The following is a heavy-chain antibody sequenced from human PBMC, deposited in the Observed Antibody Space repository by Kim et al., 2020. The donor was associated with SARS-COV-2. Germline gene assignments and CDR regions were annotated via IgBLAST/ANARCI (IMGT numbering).Heavy chain of an antibody. J-gene: IGHJ6*02. CDR3: ARVRRSCINGVCYTHYYYGMDV. CDR2: IYYSGST. D-gene: IGHD2-8*01. V-gene: IGHV4-59*01. CDR1: GGSISYYY. Sequence: SETLSLTCTVSGGSISYYYWSWIRQPPGKGLEWIGYIYYSGSTNYNPSLKSRVTISEDTSKNQFSLKLSSVTAADTAVYYCARVRRSCINGVCYTHYYYGMDVWGQGTTVTVSS.